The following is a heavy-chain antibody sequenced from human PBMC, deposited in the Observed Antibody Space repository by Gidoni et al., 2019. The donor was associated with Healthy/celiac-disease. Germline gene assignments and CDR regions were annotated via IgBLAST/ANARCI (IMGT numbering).Heavy chain of an antibody. Sequence: EVQLLESGGGLVQPGGSRRLSWSASGCTLCSDAMSWVRQAPWKGVACVSAISGSGGSPYYPDSVNGRFTISRDNSKNTLYLQMNSLRAEDTAVYYCAKDRGSSWPRSFDYWGQGTLVTVSS. D-gene: IGHD6-13*01. CDR1: GCTLCSDA. CDR3: AKDRGSSWPRSFDY. J-gene: IGHJ4*02. CDR2: ISGSGGSP. V-gene: IGHV3-23*01.